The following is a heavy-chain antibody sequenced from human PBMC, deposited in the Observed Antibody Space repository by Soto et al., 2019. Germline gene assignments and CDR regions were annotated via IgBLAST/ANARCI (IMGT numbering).Heavy chain of an antibody. CDR2: ISGSGANT. J-gene: IGHJ5*02. V-gene: IGHV3-23*01. CDR1: GFTFSRYS. Sequence: GGSLRLSCAASGFTFSRYSMNWVRQAPGKGLEWVSAISGSGANTYYADSVKGRFTISRDNSKNMLYLQMNSLRDEDTAVYYCANGRFLEWLLPDNWFDPWGQGTLVTVSS. D-gene: IGHD3-3*01. CDR3: ANGRFLEWLLPDNWFDP.